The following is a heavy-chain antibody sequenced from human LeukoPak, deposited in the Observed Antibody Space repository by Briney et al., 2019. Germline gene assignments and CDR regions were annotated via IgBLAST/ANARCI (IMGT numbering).Heavy chain of an antibody. Sequence: PGGSLRLSCAASGFIVSSNYMSWVRQAAGNVLEWVSVIYCGGSTYYADSVKGRLTISRDNSKNTLYLQMNSLRAEETAVYYCARVSYDLWSGYYFDYWGQGSLVTVSS. CDR2: IYCGGST. CDR1: GFIVSSNY. CDR3: ARVSYDLWSGYYFDY. J-gene: IGHJ4*02. D-gene: IGHD3-3*01. V-gene: IGHV3-53*01.